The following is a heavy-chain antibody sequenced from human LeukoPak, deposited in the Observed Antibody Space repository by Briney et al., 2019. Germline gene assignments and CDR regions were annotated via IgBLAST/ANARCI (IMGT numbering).Heavy chain of an antibody. V-gene: IGHV1-2*02. CDR2: INPKTGDR. J-gene: IGHJ5*02. CDR3: ARDQSYLVAVVILDL. Sequence: ASVKVSCKASGYTFTDYYMYWVRQAPGRGLEWMGWINPKTGDRNFAQKFQGRVTMTRDTSINTAYMDLSRLTSADTAVYYCARDQSYLVAVVILDLWGQGSLVTVSS. D-gene: IGHD3-22*01. CDR1: GYTFTDYY.